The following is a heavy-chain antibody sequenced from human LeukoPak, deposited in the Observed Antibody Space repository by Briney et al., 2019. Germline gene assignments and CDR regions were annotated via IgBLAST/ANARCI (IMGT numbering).Heavy chain of an antibody. CDR3: DRGDRVSGAPDSRCDH. Sequence: GGSLRLSCAASGFTFSSYWMHWVRQAPAKGPVRVSRINTDGSITTYADSVRGRFTISRDNAKNTLYLQMNRLRAEDTTLYYCDRGDRVSGAPDSRCDHWGQGSLVTVSS. CDR1: GFTFSSYW. V-gene: IGHV3-74*01. D-gene: IGHD2-8*01. CDR2: INTDGSIT. J-gene: IGHJ5*02.